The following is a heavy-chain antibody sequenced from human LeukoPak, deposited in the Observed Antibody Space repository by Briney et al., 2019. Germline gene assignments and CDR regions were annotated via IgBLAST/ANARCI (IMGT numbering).Heavy chain of an antibody. Sequence: GGTLRLSCAASGITFSSYGMSWVRQAPGKGLEWVAFIRYDGSNKYYADSVKGRFTISRDNSKNTLYLQMNSLRAEDTAVYYCAKAYYYDSSGYYFFDYWGQGTLVTVSS. CDR2: IRYDGSNK. J-gene: IGHJ4*02. CDR1: GITFSSYG. V-gene: IGHV3-30*02. CDR3: AKAYYYDSSGYYFFDY. D-gene: IGHD3-22*01.